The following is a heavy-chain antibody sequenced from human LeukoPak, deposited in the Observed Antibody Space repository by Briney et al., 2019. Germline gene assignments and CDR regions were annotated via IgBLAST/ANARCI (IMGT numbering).Heavy chain of an antibody. V-gene: IGHV3-30*02. J-gene: IGHJ4*02. CDR2: IRYDGSNK. Sequence: GGSLRLSCAASGFTFSSYGMHWVRQAPGKGLEWVAFIRYDGSNKYYADSVKGRFTISRDNAKNSLYLQMNSLRAEDTAVYYCARELGSSWYGGGFDYWGQGTLVTVSS. D-gene: IGHD6-13*01. CDR3: ARELGSSWYGGGFDY. CDR1: GFTFSSYG.